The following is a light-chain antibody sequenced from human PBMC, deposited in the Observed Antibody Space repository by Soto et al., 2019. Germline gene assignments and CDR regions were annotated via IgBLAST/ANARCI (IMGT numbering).Light chain of an antibody. CDR3: NSYARTNPLV. CDR2: DVT. CDR1: SSDVGGYNH. J-gene: IGLJ2*01. Sequence: QSALTQPASVSGSPGQSITISCTGTSSDVGGYNHVSWYQQHPGKAPNLMIYDVTDRPSGVSNRFSGSKSGTTASLAISGLLAEGEADYYCNSYARTNPLVFGGGTKLTVL. V-gene: IGLV2-14*03.